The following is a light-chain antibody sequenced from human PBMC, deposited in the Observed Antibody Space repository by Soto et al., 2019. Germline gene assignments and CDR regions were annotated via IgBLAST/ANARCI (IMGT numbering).Light chain of an antibody. CDR3: EQRSIWPFYT. CDR2: DAS. Sequence: EIVLTQSPATLSLSPGERATLSCRASQSVSDYLAWYQQKPGQAPRLLIYDASNRATGIPARFSGSGFGTDFTLTISSLEPEDFAVYYCEQRSIWPFYTFGKGAKVDIK. V-gene: IGKV3-11*01. J-gene: IGKJ2*01. CDR1: QSVSDY.